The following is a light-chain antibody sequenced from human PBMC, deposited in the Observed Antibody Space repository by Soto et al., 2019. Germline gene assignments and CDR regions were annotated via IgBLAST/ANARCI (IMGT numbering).Light chain of an antibody. Sequence: DIQMTQSPSSVSASVGDTVTITCRASHDINTYLGWYQQKPGKAPRLLIYAASSLQSGVPSRFSGLGSGTGFSLTISSLQPEDFAIYYCQQADSIPWTFGQGTK. CDR3: QQADSIPWT. V-gene: IGKV1-12*01. J-gene: IGKJ1*01. CDR2: AAS. CDR1: HDINTY.